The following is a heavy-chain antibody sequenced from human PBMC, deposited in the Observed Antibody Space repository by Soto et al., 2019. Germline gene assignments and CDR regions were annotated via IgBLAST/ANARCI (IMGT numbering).Heavy chain of an antibody. D-gene: IGHD6-6*01. Sequence: SQTLSLTCAISGDSVSSNSAAWNWIRQSPSRGLEWLGRTYYRSKWYNDYAVSVKSRITINPDTSKNQFSLQLNSVTPEDTAVYYCASDLRISSIAARQYWGQGTLVTVSS. CDR1: GDSVSSNSAA. V-gene: IGHV6-1*01. J-gene: IGHJ4*02. CDR2: TYYRSKWYN. CDR3: ASDLRISSIAARQY.